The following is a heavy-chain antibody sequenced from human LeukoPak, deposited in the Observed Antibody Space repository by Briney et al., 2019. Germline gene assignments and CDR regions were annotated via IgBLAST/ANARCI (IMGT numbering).Heavy chain of an antibody. CDR3: AADLSNPRMGASYLDS. D-gene: IGHD3-16*01. CDR2: INQDGSHE. J-gene: IGHJ4*02. V-gene: IGHV3-7*03. CDR1: GFTFSSYW. Sequence: GGSLRLSCAVSGFTFSSYWMSWVRQAPGKGLEWVGNINQDGSHENYVDSVKGRFTISRDNAKNALYLQMNSLTSEDTAVYYCAADLSNPRMGASYLDSWGQGTLVTVSS.